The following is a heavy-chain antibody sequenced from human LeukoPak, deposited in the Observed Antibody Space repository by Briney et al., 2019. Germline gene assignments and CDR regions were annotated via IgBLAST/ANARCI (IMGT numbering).Heavy chain of an antibody. V-gene: IGHV5-51*01. D-gene: IGHD3-22*01. J-gene: IGHJ6*02. CDR2: TYPGDSDS. CDR3: ARTYYYDSSGPPYYYGMDV. CDR1: GYIFTNYW. Sequence: GESLKISCKGSGYIFTNYWIAWVRQMPGKGLEWMGVTYPGDSDSRYSPSFQGQVTISVDKSISTAYLQWNSLKASDTAMYYCARTYYYDSSGPPYYYGMDVWGQGTRVTVSS.